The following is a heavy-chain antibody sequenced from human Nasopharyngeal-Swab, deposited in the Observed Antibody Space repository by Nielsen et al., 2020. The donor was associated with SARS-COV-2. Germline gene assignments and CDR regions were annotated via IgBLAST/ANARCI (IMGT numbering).Heavy chain of an antibody. CDR1: DKSISSTTHY. CDR2: TYYGGNP. V-gene: IGHV4-39*02. CDR3: ARRSYYSDASAYFFDY. Sequence: SEILSLTCSVSDKSISSTTHYWGWIRQPPGKGLEWIGDTYYGGNPNYNPSLKSRLTISVDTSKNNFSLKLNSVTAADTAVYYCARRSYYSDASAYFFDYWGRGTLVTVSP. D-gene: IGHD3-22*01. J-gene: IGHJ4*01.